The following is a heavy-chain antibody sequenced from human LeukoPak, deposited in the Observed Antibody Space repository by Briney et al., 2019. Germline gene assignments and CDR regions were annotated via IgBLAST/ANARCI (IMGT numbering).Heavy chain of an antibody. V-gene: IGHV4-4*07. CDR3: ARDRISAVADAFDI. CDR2: IYTSGST. J-gene: IGHJ3*02. Sequence: SETLSLTCSVSGGSLSGYYRSWIRQPAGKGLEWIGRIYTSGSTNYSPSLQSRVTTSVDTSKNQFSLKLSSVTAADTAVYYCARDRISAVADAFDIWGQGTMVTVSS. D-gene: IGHD2/OR15-2a*01. CDR1: GGSLSGYY.